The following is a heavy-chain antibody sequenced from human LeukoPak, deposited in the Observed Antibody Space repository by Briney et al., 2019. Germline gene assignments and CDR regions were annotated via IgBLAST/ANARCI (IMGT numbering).Heavy chain of an antibody. CDR1: GYTFTNYY. CDR2: SNPNGGST. Sequence: GASVKVSCKASGYTFTNYYMHWVRQAPGQGLEWMGISNPNGGSTTYAQKFQGRVTMTRDTSTSTVYMELSSLRSEDTAIYYCVRDQGTGYGSDGFDIWGQGTMVTVSS. J-gene: IGHJ3*02. CDR3: VRDQGTGYGSDGFDI. D-gene: IGHD5-12*01. V-gene: IGHV1-46*01.